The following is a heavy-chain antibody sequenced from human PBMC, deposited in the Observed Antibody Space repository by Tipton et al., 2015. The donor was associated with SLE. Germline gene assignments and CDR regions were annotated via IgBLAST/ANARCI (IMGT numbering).Heavy chain of an antibody. Sequence: QSGAEVKKPGTSVKVSCTASGFAFSNSAVQWVRQARGERLEWMGWIVVGSDNTNYAQKFQERVSITRDMSTSTAYMELSSLRSEDTAVYYCAATLIAETGTVYYGMDVWGQGTTVTVS. V-gene: IGHV1-58*01. CDR3: AATLIAETGTVYYGMDV. D-gene: IGHD6-19*01. CDR1: GFAFSNSA. J-gene: IGHJ6*02. CDR2: IVVGSDNT.